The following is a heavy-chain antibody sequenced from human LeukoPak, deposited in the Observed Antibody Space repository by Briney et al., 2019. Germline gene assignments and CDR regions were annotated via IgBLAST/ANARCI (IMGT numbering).Heavy chain of an antibody. J-gene: IGHJ4*02. D-gene: IGHD3-22*01. Sequence: PSETLSLTCTVSGGSISSSTYYWGWIRQPPGKGLEWHGSIYYSGNTYYNPSLKSRVTISKDTSKTQFSLRLSSVTAADTAVYYCARARLDSSGRFDYWGQGTLVTVSS. V-gene: IGHV4-39*07. CDR3: ARARLDSSGRFDY. CDR2: IYYSGNT. CDR1: GGSISSSTYY.